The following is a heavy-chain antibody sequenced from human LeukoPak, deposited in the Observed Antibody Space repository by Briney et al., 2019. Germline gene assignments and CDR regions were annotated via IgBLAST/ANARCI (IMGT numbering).Heavy chain of an antibody. D-gene: IGHD6-13*01. V-gene: IGHV4-39*01. CDR3: ARHAGGIAAAGTRPFDY. J-gene: IGHJ4*02. Sequence: SETLSLTCTVSGASFSSSTSYWGWIRQPPRKGLEWIGSIYYSGSTYYNPSLKSRVTMSVDTSKNQFSLKLSSVTAADTAVYYCARHAGGIAAAGTRPFDYWGQGTLVTVSS. CDR1: GASFSSSTSY. CDR2: IYYSGST.